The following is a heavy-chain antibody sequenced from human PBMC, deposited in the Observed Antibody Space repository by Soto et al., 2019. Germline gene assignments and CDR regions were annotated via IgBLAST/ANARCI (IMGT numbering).Heavy chain of an antibody. J-gene: IGHJ4*02. CDR2: IVVGSGNT. D-gene: IGHD3-3*01. V-gene: IGHV1-58*01. CDR1: GFTFTSSA. CDR3: AAAVYYDFWSGYPKGFDY. Sequence: SVKVSCKASGFTFTSSAVQWVRQARGQRLEWIGWIVVGSGNTNYAQKFQERVTITRDMSTSTAYMELSSLRSEDTAVYYCAAAVYYDFWSGYPKGFDYWGQGTLVTVSS.